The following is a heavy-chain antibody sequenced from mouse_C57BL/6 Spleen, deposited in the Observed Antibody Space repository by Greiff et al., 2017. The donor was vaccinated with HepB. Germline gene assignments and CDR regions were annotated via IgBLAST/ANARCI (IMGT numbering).Heavy chain of an antibody. V-gene: IGHV1-61*01. CDR2: IYPSDSET. D-gene: IGHD1-1*01. J-gene: IGHJ1*03. CDR3: ARSGVFITRVVATLNWYYFDG. Sequence: VQLQQSGAELVRPGSSVKLSCKASGYTFTRYWMDWVKQRPGQGLEWIGNIYPSDSETHYNQKFKDKATLTVDKSSSTAYMHLSSLTSEASAVYYWARSGVFITRVVATLNWYYFDGWGTRTTATVSS. CDR1: GYTFTRYW.